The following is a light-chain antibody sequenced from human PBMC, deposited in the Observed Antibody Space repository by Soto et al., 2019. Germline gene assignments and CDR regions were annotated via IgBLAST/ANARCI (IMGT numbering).Light chain of an antibody. V-gene: IGKV3-20*01. CDR2: GAS. CDR1: QSVSSSY. CDR3: QQYGGSPRT. J-gene: IGKJ1*01. Sequence: PGERATLSCRASQSVSSSYLAWYQQKPGQAPRLLIYGASSRATGIPDRFSGSGSGTDFTLTITRLEPEDFAVYYCQQYGGSPRTFGQGTKVDIK.